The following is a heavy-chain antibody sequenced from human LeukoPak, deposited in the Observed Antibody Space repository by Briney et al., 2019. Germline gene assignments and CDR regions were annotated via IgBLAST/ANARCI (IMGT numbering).Heavy chain of an antibody. V-gene: IGHV3-30*18. J-gene: IGHJ6*02. Sequence: PGRSRRLSCAASGFTFNKFGMHWVRQAPGKGLEGVEVVSFDQYNRYYADSVQDRFAISRDNSRNTVYLQMNGLRIDDTAIYYCVKGKWEDNQYYYGLDVWGQGVTVIVSS. CDR3: VKGKWEDNQYYYGLDV. CDR2: VSFDQYNR. CDR1: GFTFNKFG. D-gene: IGHD1-26*01.